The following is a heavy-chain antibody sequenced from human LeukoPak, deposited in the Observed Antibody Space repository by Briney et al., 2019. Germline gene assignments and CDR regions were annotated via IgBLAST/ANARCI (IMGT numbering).Heavy chain of an antibody. CDR3: ARDLFFSDAGYSSGWRAEYFHH. CDR1: GFTFSSHW. J-gene: IGHJ1*01. D-gene: IGHD6-19*01. CDR2: INGAGSST. Sequence: GGSLRLSCSASGFTFSSHWMHWVRQAPGKGLVWVSRINGAGSSTSYADSVKGRFTVSRDNAKNTLNLQMNSLRAEDTAVYYCARDLFFSDAGYSSGWRAEYFHHWGQGTLVTVSS. V-gene: IGHV3-74*01.